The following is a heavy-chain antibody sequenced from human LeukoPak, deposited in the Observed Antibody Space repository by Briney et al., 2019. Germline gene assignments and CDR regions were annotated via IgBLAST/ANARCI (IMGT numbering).Heavy chain of an antibody. J-gene: IGHJ4*02. Sequence: GGSLRLSCAASGXTFSSYAVHWVRQAPGKGLEWVAVISYDGSNKYYADSVKGRFTISRDNSKNTLHLQMNSLRPEDTAVYYCASARGSGNYYSPNDYWGQGTLVTVSS. CDR3: ASARGSGNYYSPNDY. V-gene: IGHV3-30-3*01. D-gene: IGHD3-10*01. CDR2: ISYDGSNK. CDR1: GXTFSSYA.